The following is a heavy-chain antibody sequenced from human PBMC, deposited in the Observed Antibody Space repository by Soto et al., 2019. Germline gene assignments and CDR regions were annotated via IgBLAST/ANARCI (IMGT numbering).Heavy chain of an antibody. D-gene: IGHD3-10*02. J-gene: IGHJ5*02. CDR2: IYWDDDN. CDR3: ARYVATSPAGWFDP. V-gene: IGHV2-5*02. CDR1: GFSLSNNGEA. Sequence: QITLKESGPTLVKPTQTLTLTCTFSGFSLSNNGEAVGWFRQSPGKALEWLVLIYWDDDNRYNPTLRTRLSITKDTSKNQVVLTLTNMDPVDTATYYCARYVATSPAGWFDPWGQGIPVTVSS.